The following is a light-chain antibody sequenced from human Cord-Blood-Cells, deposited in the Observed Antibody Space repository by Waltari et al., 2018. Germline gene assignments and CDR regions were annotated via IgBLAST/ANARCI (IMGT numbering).Light chain of an antibody. CDR1: SSDVGGYNY. J-gene: IGLJ3*02. Sequence: QSALTQPASVSGSPGQSITISCTGTSSDVGGYNYVSWYQQHPGKAPKLMIYDVSNRPSGVSISFSASKSGTSASLTISGLQAEDEADYYCSSYTSSSTRVFGGGTKLTVL. CDR2: DVS. CDR3: SSYTSSSTRV. V-gene: IGLV2-14*03.